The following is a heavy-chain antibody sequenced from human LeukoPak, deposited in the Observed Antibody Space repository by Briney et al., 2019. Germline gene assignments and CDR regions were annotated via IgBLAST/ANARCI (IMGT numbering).Heavy chain of an antibody. V-gene: IGHV3-21*01. D-gene: IGHD3-10*01. CDR2: ISSRSSYI. Sequence: PGGSLRLSCAASGFTFSGYNMNWVRQAPGKGLEWVSSISSRSSYIYYADSVKGRFTISRDNAKNSLYLQMNSLRAEDTAVYYCARAYGSGSYSSMDYWGQGTLVTVSS. J-gene: IGHJ4*02. CDR3: ARAYGSGSYSSMDY. CDR1: GFTFSGYN.